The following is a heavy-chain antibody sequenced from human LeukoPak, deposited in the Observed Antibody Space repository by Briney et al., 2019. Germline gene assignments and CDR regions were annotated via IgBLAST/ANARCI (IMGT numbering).Heavy chain of an antibody. Sequence: PSGTLSLTCAVSVGSISSGNWWTWVRQSPGKGLEWLGEIYHNGTLNYNPSLKSRVTISADSFKNHFSLKLTSVTAADTAVYYCATAPILRGEGGENYKYGMDVWGQGTTVIVSS. J-gene: IGHJ6*02. CDR1: VGSISSGNW. D-gene: IGHD2-2*02. CDR2: IYHNGTL. V-gene: IGHV4-4*02. CDR3: ATAPILRGEGGENYKYGMDV.